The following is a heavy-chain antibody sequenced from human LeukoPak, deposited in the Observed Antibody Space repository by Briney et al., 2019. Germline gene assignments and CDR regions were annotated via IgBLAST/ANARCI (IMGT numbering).Heavy chain of an antibody. J-gene: IGHJ4*02. D-gene: IGHD3-9*01. Sequence: PGGSLRLSCAASGFTFSSYWFHWVRQTPGKGLVWVSRINEDGSTTNYADAVKGRFTISRDNAKNTLYLQMNSLRAEDTAVYYCARGLSPHYDILTGKGLHPSYYFDYWGQGTLVTVSS. CDR2: INEDGSTT. CDR3: ARGLSPHYDILTGKGLHPSYYFDY. V-gene: IGHV3-74*01. CDR1: GFTFSSYW.